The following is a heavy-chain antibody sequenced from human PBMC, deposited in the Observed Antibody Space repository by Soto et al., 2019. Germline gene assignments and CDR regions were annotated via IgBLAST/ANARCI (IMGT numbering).Heavy chain of an antibody. J-gene: IGHJ4*02. CDR1: GGSISGYY. Sequence: SETLSLTCTVSGGSISGYYWSWIRQPPGKGLEWIGYIYYRGNTHYNPSLKSRVTISVDTSKNQFSLNLSSVTAADTAVYFCARLTPQWLYLDYWVQGTLVT. D-gene: IGHD6-19*01. V-gene: IGHV4-59*08. CDR3: ARLTPQWLYLDY. CDR2: IYYRGNT.